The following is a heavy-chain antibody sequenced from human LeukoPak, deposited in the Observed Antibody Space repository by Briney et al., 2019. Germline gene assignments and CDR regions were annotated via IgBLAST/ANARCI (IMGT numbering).Heavy chain of an antibody. CDR1: GFTFSSYS. D-gene: IGHD3-22*01. CDR2: INSDGINT. J-gene: IGHJ5*02. Sequence: GGSLRLSCAASGFTFSSYSMNWVRQAPGKGLVWVSRINSDGINTSYADSVKGRFTISRDNAKNTLNLQMNSLRAEDTAVYYCARDLGQYYDTSDNWFDPWGQGTLVTVSS. CDR3: ARDLGQYYDTSDNWFDP. V-gene: IGHV3-74*01.